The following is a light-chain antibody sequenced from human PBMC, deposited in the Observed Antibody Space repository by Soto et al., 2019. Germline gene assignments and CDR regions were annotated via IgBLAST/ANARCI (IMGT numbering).Light chain of an antibody. CDR3: QQLNSYPWT. V-gene: IGKV3-11*01. Sequence: EIVLTQSPATLSLSPGERATLSCRASQSLARSLAWYQQKPDQPPRLLIYDISDRATDIPARFGGSGSGTDFTLTISSLQPEDFATYYCQQLNSYPWTFGGGTKVDIK. CDR1: QSLARS. CDR2: DIS. J-gene: IGKJ4*02.